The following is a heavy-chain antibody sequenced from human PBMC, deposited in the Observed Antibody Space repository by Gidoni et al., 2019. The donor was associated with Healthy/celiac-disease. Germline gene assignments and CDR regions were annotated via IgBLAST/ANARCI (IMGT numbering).Heavy chain of an antibody. CDR2: IRQDGSEK. Sequence: EVQLVESGGGLVQPGGSLSLSCSASGCTFSRYWMSWVRQAPGKGLEWVANIRQDGSEKYYVDTGKGRFNIARDNAKNSLYLQMNSLRAEDTAVYYCARGPDVWSGSYYYGMDVWGQGTTVTVSS. J-gene: IGHJ6*02. CDR1: GCTFSRYW. V-gene: IGHV3-7*01. CDR3: ARGPDVWSGSYYYGMDV. D-gene: IGHD3-3*01.